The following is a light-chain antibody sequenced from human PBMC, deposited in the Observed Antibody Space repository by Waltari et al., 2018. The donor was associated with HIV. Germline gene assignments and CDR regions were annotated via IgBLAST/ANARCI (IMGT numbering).Light chain of an antibody. CDR3: SSRETTTNQVI. V-gene: IGLV3-19*01. CDR2: IGK. J-gene: IGLJ2*01. CDR1: SLKSPY. Sequence: SSELTQDPVVSVALGQTVRITCQGDSLKSPYATWYQQKTEQAPNLVLSIGKRRPSGSPDRFSGSSSVNQASLTIAGAQAGDEGDYYCSSRETTTNQVIFGGGTRVTVL.